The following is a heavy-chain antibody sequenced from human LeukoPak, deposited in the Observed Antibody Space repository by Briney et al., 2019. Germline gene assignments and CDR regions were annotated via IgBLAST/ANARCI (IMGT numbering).Heavy chain of an antibody. D-gene: IGHD2-2*02. Sequence: SETLSLTCSVSGGSISSYYCTWIRQTPGKGLEWIGYMSYSGSTNYNPSLKSRVTISVDTSKNQFSLKLSSVTAADTAVYYCARETYCSSITCYNVVDAFDTWGQGTMVTVSS. CDR1: GGSISSYY. CDR3: ARETYCSSITCYNVVDAFDT. J-gene: IGHJ3*02. V-gene: IGHV4-59*01. CDR2: MSYSGST.